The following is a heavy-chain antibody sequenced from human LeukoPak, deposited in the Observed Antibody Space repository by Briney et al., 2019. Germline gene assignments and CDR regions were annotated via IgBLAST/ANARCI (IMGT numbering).Heavy chain of an antibody. J-gene: IGHJ4*02. CDR2: ISGSGGST. Sequence: GGSLRLSCAASGFTFSSYAMSWVRQAPGKGLEWVSAISGSGGSTYYADSVKGRFTISRDNPKNTLYLQMNSLRAEDTAVYYCAKDSGIVGATIDYWGQGTLVTVSS. CDR3: AKDSGIVGATIDY. D-gene: IGHD1-26*01. V-gene: IGHV3-23*01. CDR1: GFTFSSYA.